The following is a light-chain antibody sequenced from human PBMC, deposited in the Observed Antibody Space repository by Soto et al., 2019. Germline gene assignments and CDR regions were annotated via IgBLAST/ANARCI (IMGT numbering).Light chain of an antibody. J-gene: IGKJ2*01. CDR2: WAS. CDR1: QTVLYTSNNNTY. V-gene: IGKV4-1*01. CDR3: QQYIRTPYT. Sequence: DFVMTQSPDSLAVSLGEKATINCKSSQTVLYTSNNNTYLAWYQQKPGQPPKLLIDWASTRASGVPDRFSGGGAGTEFSLPVSNLQAEDVAIYYCQQYIRTPYTFGQGTKLAIK.